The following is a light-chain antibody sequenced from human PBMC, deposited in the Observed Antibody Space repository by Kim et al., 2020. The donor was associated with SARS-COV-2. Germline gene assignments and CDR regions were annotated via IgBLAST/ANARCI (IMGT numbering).Light chain of an antibody. CDR2: GKN. J-gene: IGLJ2*01. CDR1: SLRSYY. CDR3: NSRDSSANRV. Sequence: SSELTQDPAVSVALGQTVRITCQGDSLRSYYASWYQQKPGQAPVLVIYGKNNRPSGIPDRFSGSSSGNTASLTITGAQAEDEADYYCNSRDSSANRVFGG. V-gene: IGLV3-19*01.